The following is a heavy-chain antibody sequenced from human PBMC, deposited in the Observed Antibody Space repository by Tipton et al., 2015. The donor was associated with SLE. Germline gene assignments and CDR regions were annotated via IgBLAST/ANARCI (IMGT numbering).Heavy chain of an antibody. CDR2: IKEDGSET. CDR1: GFTFNSYW. D-gene: IGHD3-10*01. V-gene: IGHV3-7*01. CDR3: ARGRGY. J-gene: IGHJ4*02. Sequence: SLRLSCAASGFTFNSYWMSWVRQVPGKGLEWVATIKEDGSETYYVESVRGRFTISRDNAKNSVYLQMNNLRVEGTAMYYCARGRGYWGQGTLVTVSS.